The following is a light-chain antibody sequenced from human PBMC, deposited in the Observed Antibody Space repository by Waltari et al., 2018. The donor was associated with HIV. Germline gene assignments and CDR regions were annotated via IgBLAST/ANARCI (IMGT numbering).Light chain of an antibody. CDR2: EDN. Sequence: NFMLTQPHSVSESPGKTVTISCTRSSGSIASTYVQWYQQRPGSSPTTVISEDNQRPSGVPDRFSGSIDSSSNSASLTISGLKTEDEADYYCQSYDSSNPVVFGGGTKLTVL. CDR3: QSYDSSNPVV. CDR1: SGSIASTY. J-gene: IGLJ2*01. V-gene: IGLV6-57*01.